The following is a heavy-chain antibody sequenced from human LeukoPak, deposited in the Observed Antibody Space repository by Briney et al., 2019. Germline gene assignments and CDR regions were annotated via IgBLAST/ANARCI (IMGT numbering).Heavy chain of an antibody. J-gene: IGHJ3*02. D-gene: IGHD3-22*01. CDR1: GFTFSSYW. Sequence: GGSLRLSCAASGFTFSSYWMSWVRQAPGKGLEWVANIKQDGSERYYVDSVKGRFTISRDNAKNSLYLQMNSLRAEDTAVYYCARVGPPSLSYYYDSMSGAFDIWGQGTMVTVSS. V-gene: IGHV3-7*01. CDR2: IKQDGSER. CDR3: ARVGPPSLSYYYDSMSGAFDI.